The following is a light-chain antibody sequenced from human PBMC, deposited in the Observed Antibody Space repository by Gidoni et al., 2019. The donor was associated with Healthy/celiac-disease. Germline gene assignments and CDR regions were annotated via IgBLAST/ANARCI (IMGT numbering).Light chain of an antibody. V-gene: IGKV1-33*01. CDR3: QQYDNLPPGT. J-gene: IGKJ4*01. CDR1: QDISNY. CDR2: DAS. Sequence: DIQMPQSPSPLSAPVGDRVTITCQASQDISNYLNWYQQKPGKAPKLLIYDASNLETGVPSKFSGSGSGTDFTFTISSLQPEDIATYYCQQYDNLPPGTFXXXTKVEIK.